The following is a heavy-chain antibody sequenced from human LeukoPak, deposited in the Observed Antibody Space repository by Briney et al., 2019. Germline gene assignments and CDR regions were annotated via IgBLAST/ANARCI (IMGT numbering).Heavy chain of an antibody. CDR1: GYSFTSYW. Sequence: GESLKISCKGSGYSFTSYWIGWVRQMPGKGLEWMGIIYPCDSDTRYSPSFQGQVTISADKSISTAYLQWSSLKASDTAMYYCARNYYDSSGYYLNWFDPWGQGTLVTVSS. CDR3: ARNYYDSSGYYLNWFDP. CDR2: IYPCDSDT. D-gene: IGHD3-22*01. J-gene: IGHJ5*02. V-gene: IGHV5-51*01.